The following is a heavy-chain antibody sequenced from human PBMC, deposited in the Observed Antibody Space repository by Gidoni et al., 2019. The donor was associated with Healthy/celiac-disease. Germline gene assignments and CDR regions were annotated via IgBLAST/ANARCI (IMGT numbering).Heavy chain of an antibody. CDR2: INPNSGGT. CDR3: ARDSGGSYYDILTEFDP. CDR1: GSTFTGYY. J-gene: IGHJ5*02. D-gene: IGHD3-9*01. Sequence: QVQLVQSGAEVKKPGVSVKVSCQASGSTFTGYYMHWVRQAPGQGLEWMGRINPNSGGTNYAQKFQGRVTMTRDTSISTAYMELSRLRSDDTAVYYCARDSGGSYYDILTEFDPWGQGTLVTVSS. V-gene: IGHV1-2*06.